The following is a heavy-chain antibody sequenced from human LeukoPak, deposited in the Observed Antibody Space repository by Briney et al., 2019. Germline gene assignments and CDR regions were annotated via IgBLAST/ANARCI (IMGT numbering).Heavy chain of an antibody. CDR2: IIPIFGTA. J-gene: IGHJ3*02. CDR1: GGTFSSYA. V-gene: IGHV1-69*13. CDR3: ARAAGATTYAFDI. Sequence: GASVKVSCKASGGTFSSYAISWVRQAPGQGLEWMGGIIPIFGTANYAQKFQGRVTITADESTSTAYMELSSLRSEDTAVYYCARAAGATTYAFDIWGQGTMVTVSS. D-gene: IGHD1-26*01.